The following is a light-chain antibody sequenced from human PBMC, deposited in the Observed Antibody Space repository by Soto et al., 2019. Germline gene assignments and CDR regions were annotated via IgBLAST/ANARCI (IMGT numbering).Light chain of an antibody. CDR1: QSVSSN. CDR3: QQYNNWPFG. V-gene: IGKV3-15*01. Sequence: EIVMTQSPATLSVSPGERATLSCRASQSVSSNLVWYQQKPGQAPRLLIYGASTRATGIPARFSGSGSGTEFTLTISSLQSEDFAVYYCQQYNNWPFGFGPGTKVDIK. CDR2: GAS. J-gene: IGKJ3*01.